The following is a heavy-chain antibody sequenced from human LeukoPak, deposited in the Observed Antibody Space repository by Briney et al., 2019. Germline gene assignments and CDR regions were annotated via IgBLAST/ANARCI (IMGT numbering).Heavy chain of an antibody. CDR1: GFIFSGSW. CDR3: TTDTGYSAGH. J-gene: IGHJ4*02. D-gene: IGHD6-13*01. CDR2: IKKDGSEK. V-gene: IGHV3-7*03. Sequence: PGGSLRLSCTASGFIFSGSWMAWIRQAPGKGLEWVAIIKKDGSEKYYVDSMKGRFTISRDNAKNSLFLQMNSLRAEDTAIYYCTTDTGYSAGHWGQGTLVTVSS.